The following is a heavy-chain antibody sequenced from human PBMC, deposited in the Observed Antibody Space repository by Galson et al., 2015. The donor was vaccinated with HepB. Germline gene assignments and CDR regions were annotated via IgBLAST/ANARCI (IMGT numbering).Heavy chain of an antibody. J-gene: IGHJ4*02. D-gene: IGHD2-2*01. CDR2: ISAYNGNT. V-gene: IGHV1-18*01. Sequence: SVKVSCKASGYTFTSYGISWVRQAPGQGLEWMGWISAYNGNTNYAQKLQGRVTMTTDTSTSTAYMELRSLRSDDTAVYYCARGDIVVVPAAMHGFDYWGQGTLVTVSS. CDR1: GYTFTSYG. CDR3: ARGDIVVVPAAMHGFDY.